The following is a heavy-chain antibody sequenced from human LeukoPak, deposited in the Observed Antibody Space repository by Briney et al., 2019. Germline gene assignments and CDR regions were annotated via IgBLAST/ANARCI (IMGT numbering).Heavy chain of an antibody. CDR3: ARVGWGNNWFDP. Sequence: PGGSLRLSCAASGFTVSSNYMSWVRQAPGKGLEWASVIYSGGSTYYADSVKGRFTISRDNSKNTLYLQMNSLRAEDTAVYYCARVGWGNNWFDPWGQGTLVTVSS. CDR1: GFTVSSNY. V-gene: IGHV3-53*01. D-gene: IGHD3-16*01. J-gene: IGHJ5*02. CDR2: IYSGGST.